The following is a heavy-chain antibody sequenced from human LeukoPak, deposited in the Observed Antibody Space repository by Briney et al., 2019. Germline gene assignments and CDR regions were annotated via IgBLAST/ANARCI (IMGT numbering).Heavy chain of an antibody. D-gene: IGHD6-19*01. CDR2: IWEDGTNI. CDR1: GFTFSIYG. V-gene: IGHV3-33*08. Sequence: SGGSLRLSCAASGFTFSIYGMHWVRQAPGKGLEWVAVIWEDGTNIHYADSVKGRFTISRDNSKNTLYLQMNSLRDEDTAVYYCARPGYNSGWYEYWGQGTLVTVSS. CDR3: ARPGYNSGWYEY. J-gene: IGHJ4*02.